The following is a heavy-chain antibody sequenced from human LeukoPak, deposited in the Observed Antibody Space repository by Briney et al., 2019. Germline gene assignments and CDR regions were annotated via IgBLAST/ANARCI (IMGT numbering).Heavy chain of an antibody. J-gene: IGHJ4*02. CDR3: ARAKAYSSSDY. CDR2: IIPILGTS. CDR1: GDTFNSNA. Sequence: ASVKVSCKTSGDTFNSNAVSWVRQAPGQGLVWMGRIIPILGTSTYAQKFQGRVSITADKSTNTAYMELSRLRSDDTAVYYCARAKAYSSSDYWGQGTLVTVSS. V-gene: IGHV1-69*04. D-gene: IGHD6-6*01.